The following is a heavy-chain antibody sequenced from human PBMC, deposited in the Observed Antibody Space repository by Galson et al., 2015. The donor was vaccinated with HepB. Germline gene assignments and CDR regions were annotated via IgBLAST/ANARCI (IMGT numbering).Heavy chain of an antibody. CDR3: ARVRGDDTYDM. CDR1: GFTFSTYS. J-gene: IGHJ3*02. CDR2: ISSSSSDI. Sequence: SLRLSCAASGFTFSTYSMTWVRQAPGKGLEWVSSISSSSSDIHYADSMKGRFTISRDNAKNSLYLEMNSLRVEDTAVYYCARVRGDDTYDMWGQGTMVTVSS. V-gene: IGHV3-21*01. D-gene: IGHD3-10*01.